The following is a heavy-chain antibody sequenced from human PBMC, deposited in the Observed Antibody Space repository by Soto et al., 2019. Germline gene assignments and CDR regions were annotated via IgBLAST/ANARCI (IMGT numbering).Heavy chain of an antibody. CDR1: EFSFSSYA. Sequence: GGSLRLSCAASEFSFSSYAMHWIRQAPGKGLEWVAVISFDGNIIQYADSVKGRFIISRDNIKNTLYLQMNSLRGEYTAVYYCARTFHPLTYSFDSWGQGTQVTVSS. J-gene: IGHJ4*02. CDR3: ARTFHPLTYSFDS. V-gene: IGHV3-30-3*01. CDR2: ISFDGNII.